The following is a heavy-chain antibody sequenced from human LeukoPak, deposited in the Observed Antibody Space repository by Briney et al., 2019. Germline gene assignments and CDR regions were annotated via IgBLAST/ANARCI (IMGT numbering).Heavy chain of an antibody. CDR3: ASDPDVYYYDSSGSNT. V-gene: IGHV3-74*01. D-gene: IGHD3-22*01. J-gene: IGHJ4*02. CDR2: INRDGSRT. Sequence: GGSLRLPCAPSGFTFSSYWMHWVRQARGRGLVWVSRINRDGSRTSYAESVKGRFSNTQDNAKNTLYLQMNSMRAEDTAVYYCASDPDVYYYDSSGSNTWGQGTLVTVSS. CDR1: GFTFSSYW.